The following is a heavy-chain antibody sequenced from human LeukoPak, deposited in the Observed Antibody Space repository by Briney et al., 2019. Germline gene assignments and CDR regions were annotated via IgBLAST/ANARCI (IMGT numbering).Heavy chain of an antibody. D-gene: IGHD2/OR15-2a*01. J-gene: IGHJ5*02. V-gene: IGHV1-2*02. CDR3: ARAWVLRGDRFDP. CDR2: INPNSGGT. CDR1: GYTFTGYY. Sequence: ASVKVSCKASGYTFTGYYMHWVRQAPGQGLEWMGWINPNSGGTNYAQKFQGRVTMTRDTSISTAYMELSRLRSDDTAVYYCARAWVLRGDRFDPWGQGTLVTVSS.